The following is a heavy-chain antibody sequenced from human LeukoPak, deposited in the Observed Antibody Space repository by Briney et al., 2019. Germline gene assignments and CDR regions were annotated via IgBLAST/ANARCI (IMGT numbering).Heavy chain of an antibody. D-gene: IGHD1/OR15-1a*01. CDR1: GFTFSSYW. CDR2: IKQDGSEK. Sequence: PGGSLRLSCAASGFTFSSYWMSWVRQAPGKGLEWVANIKQDGSEKYYVDSVKGRFTISRDNAKNSLYLQMNSLRAEDTAVYYCARVRRASYNWNNGAYYFDYWGQGTLVTVSS. CDR3: ARVRRASYNWNNGAYYFDY. J-gene: IGHJ4*02. V-gene: IGHV3-7*01.